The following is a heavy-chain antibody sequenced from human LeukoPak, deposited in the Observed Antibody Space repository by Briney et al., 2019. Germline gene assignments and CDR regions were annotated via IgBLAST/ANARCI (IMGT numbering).Heavy chain of an antibody. Sequence: PGGSLRLSCSVFGFSFTNFWMSWVRQAPGRGLEWVANIHPEGNEKYHVESVKGRFTISRDNTKNLLFLQMNGLRVEDTAVYYCARGDAFSGDHWGQGTLVTVSS. CDR3: ARGDAFSGDH. V-gene: IGHV3-7*04. CDR2: IHPEGNEK. CDR1: GFSFTNFW. J-gene: IGHJ4*02.